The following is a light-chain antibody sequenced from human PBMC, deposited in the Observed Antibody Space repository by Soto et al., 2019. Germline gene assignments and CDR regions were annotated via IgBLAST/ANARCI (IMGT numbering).Light chain of an antibody. CDR2: GAS. Sequence: EIVLTQSPGTLSLSPGETATLSCRASQSVSSNFLAWYQQKPGQAPRLLIYGASSRATGIPDRFSGGASGTDFTLFISRLEPEDFAVYHCQQYGSSPPTFGPWTKVDIK. V-gene: IGKV3-20*01. CDR1: QSVSSNF. CDR3: QQYGSSPPT. J-gene: IGKJ3*01.